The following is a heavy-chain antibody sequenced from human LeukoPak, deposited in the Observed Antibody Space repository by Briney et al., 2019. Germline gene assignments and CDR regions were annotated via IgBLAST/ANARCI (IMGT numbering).Heavy chain of an antibody. CDR2: INTKSGRT. Sequence: ASVKVSCKTSGYSFTNYYIHWVRQAPGQGLEWMGWINTKSGRTSSARKFQGRVTMTRDPSITTVYMDMAWLTSDDTAIYFCARADFIDAGPYLIGPWGQGTLVTVSS. J-gene: IGHJ5*02. V-gene: IGHV1-2*02. CDR3: ARADFIDAGPYLIGP. D-gene: IGHD3-3*01. CDR1: GYSFTNYY.